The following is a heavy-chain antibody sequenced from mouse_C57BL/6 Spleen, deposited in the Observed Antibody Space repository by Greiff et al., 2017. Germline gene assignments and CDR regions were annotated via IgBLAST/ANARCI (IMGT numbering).Heavy chain of an antibody. Sequence: EVQLQQSGAELVRPGASVKLSCTASGFNIKDYYMHWVKQRPEQGLEWIGRIDPEDGDTESAPKFQGKATMTADTSSNTAYLQLSSLTSEDTSVYSCTHGYDEVDYWGQGTTLTVSS. CDR2: IDPEDGDT. J-gene: IGHJ2*01. V-gene: IGHV14-1*01. CDR3: THGYDEVDY. CDR1: GFNIKDYY. D-gene: IGHD2-2*01.